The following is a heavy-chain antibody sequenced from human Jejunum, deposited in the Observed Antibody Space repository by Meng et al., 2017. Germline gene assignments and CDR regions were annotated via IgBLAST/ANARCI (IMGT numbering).Heavy chain of an antibody. D-gene: IGHD5-12*01. CDR1: GLTFRDHA. V-gene: IGHV3-23*01. CDR3: AKEWIEIGHPHFDH. J-gene: IGHJ4*02. Sequence: EVQLLQSGGGWVQPGGSLRLSCAVSGLTFRDHAMSWVRQTPEQGLEWVSGITSNGEKTYYINSVKGRFTISRDNSQNMLYMEMNSLRAEDTAVYYCAKEWIEIGHPHFDHWGQGTLVTVSS. CDR2: ITSNGEKT.